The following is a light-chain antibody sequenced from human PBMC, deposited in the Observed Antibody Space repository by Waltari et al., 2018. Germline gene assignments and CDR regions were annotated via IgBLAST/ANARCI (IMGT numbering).Light chain of an antibody. CDR1: NIGATS. Sequence: SYVLTQPPSVSVAPGKTARIACGGNNIGATSLHWYQERPGQAPVLIIYYDSVRPSGIPERFSGSNSGNTATLTISRVEAGDEADYYCQVWDYDTAHLVFGGGTTLTVV. J-gene: IGLJ3*02. CDR3: QVWDYDTAHLV. V-gene: IGLV3-21*04. CDR2: YDS.